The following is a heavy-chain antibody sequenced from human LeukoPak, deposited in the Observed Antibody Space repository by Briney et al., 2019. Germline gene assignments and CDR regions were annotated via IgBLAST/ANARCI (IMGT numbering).Heavy chain of an antibody. J-gene: IGHJ4*02. V-gene: IGHV3-7*01. D-gene: IGHD3-10*01. Sequence: PGGSLRLSCAASGFTFSSYWMSWVRQAPGKGLEWVANIKQDGSEKYYVDSVKGRFTISRDNAKNSLYLQMNSLRAEDTAVYYCARDSGELWYYFDYWGQGTLVTVSS. CDR2: IKQDGSEK. CDR1: GFTFSSYW. CDR3: ARDSGELWYYFDY.